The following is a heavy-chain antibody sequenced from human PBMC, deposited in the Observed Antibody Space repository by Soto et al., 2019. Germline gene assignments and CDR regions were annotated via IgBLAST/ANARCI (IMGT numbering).Heavy chain of an antibody. D-gene: IGHD3-22*01. CDR3: AAVVVTHENYYYGMDV. CDR1: GGSFSGYY. Sequence: ASETLSLTCAVYGGSFSGYYWSWIRQPPGKGLEWIGEINHSGSTNYNPSLKSRVTISVDTSKNQFSLKLSSVTAADTAVYHCAAVVVTHENYYYGMDVWGQGTTVTVSS. CDR2: INHSGST. V-gene: IGHV4-34*01. J-gene: IGHJ6*02.